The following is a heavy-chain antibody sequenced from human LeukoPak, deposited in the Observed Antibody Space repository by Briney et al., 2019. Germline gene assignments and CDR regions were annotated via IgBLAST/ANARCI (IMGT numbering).Heavy chain of an antibody. CDR1: GGSISSYY. V-gene: IGHV4-59*01. CDR3: ARGKRRRGYYGMDV. J-gene: IGHJ6*02. D-gene: IGHD1-1*01. Sequence: SETLSLTCTVSGGSISSYYWSWIRQPPGKGLEWIGYIYYSGSTNYNPSLKSRVTISADTSKNQFSLKLSSVTAADTAVYYCARGKRRRGYYGMDVWGRGTTVTVSS. CDR2: IYYSGST.